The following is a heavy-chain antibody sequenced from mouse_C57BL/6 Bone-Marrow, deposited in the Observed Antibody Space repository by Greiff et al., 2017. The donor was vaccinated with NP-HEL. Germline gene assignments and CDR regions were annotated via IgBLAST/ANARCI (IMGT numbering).Heavy chain of an antibody. Sequence: DVMLVESEGGLVQPGSSMKLSCTASGFTFSDYYMAWVRQVPEKGLEWVANINYDGSSTYYLDSLKSRFIISRDNAKNILYLQMSSLKSEDTATYYCARAYYSKYYWYFDVWGTGTTVTVSS. V-gene: IGHV5-16*01. CDR1: GFTFSDYY. CDR2: INYDGSST. J-gene: IGHJ1*03. CDR3: ARAYYSKYYWYFDV. D-gene: IGHD2-5*01.